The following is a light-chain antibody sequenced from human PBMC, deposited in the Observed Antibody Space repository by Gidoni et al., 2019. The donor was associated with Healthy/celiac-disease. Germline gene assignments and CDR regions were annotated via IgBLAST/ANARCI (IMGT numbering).Light chain of an antibody. V-gene: IGKV3-15*01. Sequence: EIVMTQSPATLSVSPGERATIACRASQSVSSNLAWYQQKTGLYPRLRSHGASTCATGIAACFTVCASGGDSVLISSLQHYEISAFYCRQYDNNRRLTFGEGTRLEIK. CDR2: GAS. J-gene: IGKJ5*01. CDR3: RQYDNNRRLT. CDR1: QSVSSN.